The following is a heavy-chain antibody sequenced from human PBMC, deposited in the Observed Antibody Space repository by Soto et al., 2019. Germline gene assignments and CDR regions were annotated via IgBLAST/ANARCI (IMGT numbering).Heavy chain of an antibody. D-gene: IGHD2-21*01. CDR1: GGSISSSNW. Sequence: QVQLQESGPGLVKPSGTLSLTCAVSGGSISSSNWWNWVRQPPGKGLEWIGKIFHTGSTNYNPSLASRVTIXXDXSXTQFSLKLKSVTAGDTAVYYCAREKRIVVVPHGMDIWGQGTTVTVSS. J-gene: IGHJ6*02. CDR3: AREKRIVVVPHGMDI. CDR2: IFHTGST. V-gene: IGHV4-4*02.